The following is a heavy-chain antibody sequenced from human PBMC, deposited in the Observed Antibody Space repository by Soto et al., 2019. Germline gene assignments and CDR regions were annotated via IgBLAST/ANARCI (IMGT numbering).Heavy chain of an antibody. V-gene: IGHV3-23*01. Sequence: TGGSLRLSCAASGFTFSSYAMSWVRQAPGKGLEWVSAISGSGGSTYYADSVKGRFTISRDNSKNTLYLQMNSLRAEDTAVYYCAKDTGGTLLRFLEWSAGYMDVWGKGTTVPVSS. CDR3: AKDTGGTLLRFLEWSAGYMDV. D-gene: IGHD3-3*01. J-gene: IGHJ6*03. CDR1: GFTFSSYA. CDR2: ISGSGGST.